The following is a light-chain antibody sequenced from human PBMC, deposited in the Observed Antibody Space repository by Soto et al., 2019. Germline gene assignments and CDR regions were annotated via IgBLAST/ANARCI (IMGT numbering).Light chain of an antibody. CDR1: QSISSW. CDR3: QQYSTYRT. Sequence: DIQMPQSPSTLSASVGDRVTITCRASQSISSWLAWYQQKPGKAPKLLIYKASSLESGVPSRFSGSGSGTEFTLTISSLQPDDFATYYCQQYSTYRTFGQGAKV. CDR2: KAS. V-gene: IGKV1-5*03. J-gene: IGKJ1*01.